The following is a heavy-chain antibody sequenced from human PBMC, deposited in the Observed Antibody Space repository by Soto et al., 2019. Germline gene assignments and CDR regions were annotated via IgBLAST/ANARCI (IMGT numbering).Heavy chain of an antibody. Sequence: QVQLVQSGAEVKKPGSSVKVSCKASGGTFSSYAISWVRQAPGQGLEWMGGIIPIFGTANYAQKFQGRVTITADESTSTAYMELSSLRSEDTAVYYCASTAGRSPHYYYYGMDVWGQGTTVTVSS. CDR1: GGTFSSYA. V-gene: IGHV1-69*12. CDR3: ASTAGRSPHYYYYGMDV. D-gene: IGHD4-17*01. J-gene: IGHJ6*02. CDR2: IIPIFGTA.